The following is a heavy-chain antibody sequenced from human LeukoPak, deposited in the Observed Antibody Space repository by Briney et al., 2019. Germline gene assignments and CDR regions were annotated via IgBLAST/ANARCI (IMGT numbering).Heavy chain of an antibody. CDR2: IIPILGIA. CDR3: ARFPSSMVRDEYYFDY. CDR1: GGTFSSYA. D-gene: IGHD3-10*01. J-gene: IGHJ4*02. Sequence: SVNVSCKASGGTFSSYAISWVRQAPGQGLEWMGRIIPILGIANYAQKFQGRVTITADKSTSTAYMELSSLRSEDTAVYYCARFPSSMVRDEYYFDYWGQGTLVTVSS. V-gene: IGHV1-69*04.